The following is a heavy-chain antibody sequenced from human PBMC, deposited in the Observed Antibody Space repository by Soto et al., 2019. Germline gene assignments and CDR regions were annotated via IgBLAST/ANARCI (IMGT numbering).Heavy chain of an antibody. D-gene: IGHD6-6*01. CDR2: INADGNVT. J-gene: IGHJ4*02. CDR3: AKKYSSSSYGFDY. V-gene: IGHV3-74*01. CDR1: GFRLSSCW. Sequence: SLRLSCAGSGFRLSSCWMHWVRQAPGEGLIWVSRINADGNVTNYADSVKGRFTISRDNAKNTLFLEMKNLRAEDTAVYYCAKKYSSSSYGFDYWGQGTLVTVSS.